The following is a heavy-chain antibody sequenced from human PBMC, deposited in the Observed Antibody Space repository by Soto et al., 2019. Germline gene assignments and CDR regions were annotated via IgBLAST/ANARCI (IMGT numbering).Heavy chain of an antibody. Sequence: GGSLRLSCAASGFTFSSYGMHWVRQAPGKGLEWVAVIWYDGSNKYYADSVRGRFTLSRDYSRNILFLQMDSLRADDTALYYCTTWLTAHFDYWGRGTQVTVSS. D-gene: IGHD2-21*02. CDR2: IWYDGSNK. V-gene: IGHV3-33*03. CDR1: GFTFSSYG. CDR3: TTWLTAHFDY. J-gene: IGHJ4*02.